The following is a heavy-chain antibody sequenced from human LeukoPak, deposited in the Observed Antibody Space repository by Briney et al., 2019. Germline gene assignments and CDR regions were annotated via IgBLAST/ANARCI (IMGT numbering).Heavy chain of an antibody. Sequence: SETLSLTCTVSGGSISSYYWSWIRQPPGKGLEWIGYIYYSGSTNYNPSLKSRVTISVDTSKNQFSLKLSSVTAADTAVYYCARGGRGYSGHVIDYWGQGTLVTASS. V-gene: IGHV4-59*01. CDR1: GGSISSYY. CDR3: ARGGRGYSGHVIDY. CDR2: IYYSGST. J-gene: IGHJ4*02. D-gene: IGHD5-12*01.